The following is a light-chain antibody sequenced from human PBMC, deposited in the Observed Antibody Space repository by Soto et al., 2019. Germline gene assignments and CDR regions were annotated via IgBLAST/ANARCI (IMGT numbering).Light chain of an antibody. CDR3: QHADSFPIIT. V-gene: IGKV1-12*01. CDR2: AAS. CDR1: EDISTW. J-gene: IGKJ5*01. Sequence: DIQMTQSPSSLSASVGDRVTITCRSSEDISTWLAWYQQQPGKAPKLLIYAASSLQSGVPSRFRGSGSGTDFTLTISSLQPEDFATYYCQHADSFPIITFGQGTRLEI.